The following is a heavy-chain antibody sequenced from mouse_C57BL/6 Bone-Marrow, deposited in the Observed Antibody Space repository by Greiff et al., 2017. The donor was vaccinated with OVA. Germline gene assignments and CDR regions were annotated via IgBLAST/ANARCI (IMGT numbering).Heavy chain of an antibody. D-gene: IGHD2-2*01. Sequence: VHVKQSGAELVRPGASVKLSCTASGFNIKDDYMHWVKQRPEQGLEWIGWIDPENGDTEYASKFQGKATITADTSSNTAYLQLSSLTSEDTAVYYCTTSTMVTTGGDFDYWGQGTTLTVSS. V-gene: IGHV14-4*01. CDR1: GFNIKDDY. J-gene: IGHJ2*01. CDR3: TTSTMVTTGGDFDY. CDR2: IDPENGDT.